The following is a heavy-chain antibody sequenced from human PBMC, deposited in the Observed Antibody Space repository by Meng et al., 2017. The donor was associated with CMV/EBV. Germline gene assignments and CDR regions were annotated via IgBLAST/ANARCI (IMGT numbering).Heavy chain of an antibody. CDR3: ARGGIAAAGPFDY. CDR2: INHSGST. Sequence: QQWGAGLVKPSEALSLTCAVYGGSFSGYYWSWIRQPPGKGLEWIGEINHSGSTNYNPSLKSRVTISVDTSKNQFSLKLSSVTAADTAVYYCARGGIAAAGPFDYWGQGTLVTVSS. CDR1: GGSFSGYY. V-gene: IGHV4-34*01. J-gene: IGHJ4*02. D-gene: IGHD6-13*01.